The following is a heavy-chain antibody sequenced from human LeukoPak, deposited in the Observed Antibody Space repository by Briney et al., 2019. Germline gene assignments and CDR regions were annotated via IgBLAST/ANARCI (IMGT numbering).Heavy chain of an antibody. CDR3: ARDMGGSCPYFDY. J-gene: IGHJ4*02. CDR2: INHSGST. Sequence: SETLSLTCAVYGGSFSGYYWSWIRQPPGKGLEWIGEINHSGSTNYNPSLKSRVTISVDTSKNQFSLKLSSVTAADTAVYYCARDMGGSCPYFDYWGQGTLVTVSS. D-gene: IGHD1-26*01. CDR1: GGSFSGYY. V-gene: IGHV4-34*01.